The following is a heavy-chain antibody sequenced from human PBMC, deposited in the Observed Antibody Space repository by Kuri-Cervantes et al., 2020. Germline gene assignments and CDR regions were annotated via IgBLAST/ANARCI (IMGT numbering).Heavy chain of an antibody. D-gene: IGHD2-15*01. CDR3: ARDGQDCSGGSCYSPGDY. CDR1: GGTFSSYA. V-gene: IGHV1-69*13. CDR2: IIPIFGTA. J-gene: IGHJ4*02. Sequence: SVKVSCKASGGTFSSYAISWVRQAPGQGLEWMGGIIPIFGTANYAQKFQGRVTITADESTSTAYMELSSLRSEGTAAYYCARDGQDCSGGSCYSPGDYWGQGTLVTVSS.